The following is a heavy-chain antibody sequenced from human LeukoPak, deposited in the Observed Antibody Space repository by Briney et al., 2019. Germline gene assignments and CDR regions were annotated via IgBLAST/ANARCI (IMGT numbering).Heavy chain of an antibody. CDR2: INPYSGIT. CDR3: ARDQASLNSFDI. CDR1: GYTFTSYG. Sequence: ASVKVSCKASGYTFTSYGISWVRQAPGQGLEWMGWINPYSGITKYPQKLQGRVTMTTDTSTSTAYMYLRSLTSDDTAVYYCARDQASLNSFDIWGQGTMVTVSS. J-gene: IGHJ3*02. V-gene: IGHV1-18*01. D-gene: IGHD1-20*01.